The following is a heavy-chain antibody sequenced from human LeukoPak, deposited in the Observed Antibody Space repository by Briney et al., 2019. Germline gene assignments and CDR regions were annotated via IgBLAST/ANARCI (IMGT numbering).Heavy chain of an antibody. Sequence: GGSLRLSCAAPGFTFSSYGMHWVRQAPGKGLEWVAVIWYDGSNKYYADSVKGRFTISRDNSKNTLYLQMNSLRAEDTAVYYCARDGGYSYGYSFDYWGQGTLVTVSS. CDR2: IWYDGSNK. CDR3: ARDGGYSYGYSFDY. J-gene: IGHJ4*02. CDR1: GFTFSSYG. D-gene: IGHD5-18*01. V-gene: IGHV3-33*01.